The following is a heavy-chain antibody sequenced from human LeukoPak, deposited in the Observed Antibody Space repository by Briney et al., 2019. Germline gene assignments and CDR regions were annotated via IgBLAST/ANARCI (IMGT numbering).Heavy chain of an antibody. CDR3: ARDQSVWSGYLNDAFDI. J-gene: IGHJ3*02. V-gene: IGHV3-21*04. CDR2: ISSSSSYI. D-gene: IGHD3-3*01. Sequence: GGSLRLSCAASGFTFSSYSMNWVRQAPGKGLEWVSSISSSSSYIYYADSVKGRFTISRDNAKNSLYLQMNSLRAEDTALYHCARDQSVWSGYLNDAFDIWGQGTMVSVSA. CDR1: GFTFSSYS.